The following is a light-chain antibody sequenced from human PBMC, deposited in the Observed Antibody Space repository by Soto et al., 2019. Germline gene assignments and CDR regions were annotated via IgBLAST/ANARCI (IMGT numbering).Light chain of an antibody. CDR2: DVT. V-gene: IGLV2-14*01. J-gene: IGLJ2*01. CDR3: SSYTTIKTVI. Sequence: QSALAQPASVSGSPGQSITISCTGTSSDVGAYNYVSWYHQHHPGKAPELIIYDVTDRPSGVSTRFSGSKSGNTASLTISGLQAEDEGDYYCSSYTTIKTVIFGEGNKVTVL. CDR1: SSDVGAYNY.